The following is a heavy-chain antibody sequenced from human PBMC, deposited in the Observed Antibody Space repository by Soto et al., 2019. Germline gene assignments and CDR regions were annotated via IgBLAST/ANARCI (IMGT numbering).Heavy chain of an antibody. CDR1: GFTFSSYG. J-gene: IGHJ6*02. Sequence: GGSLRLSCAASGFTFSSYGMHWVRQAPGKGLEWVAVIWYDGSNKYYADSVKGRSTISRDNSKNTLYLQMNSLRAEDTAVYYCAREKYYYGSGSSYYYYYYYGMDVWGQGTTVTVSS. CDR3: AREKYYYGSGSSYYYYYYYGMDV. CDR2: IWYDGSNK. V-gene: IGHV3-33*01. D-gene: IGHD3-10*01.